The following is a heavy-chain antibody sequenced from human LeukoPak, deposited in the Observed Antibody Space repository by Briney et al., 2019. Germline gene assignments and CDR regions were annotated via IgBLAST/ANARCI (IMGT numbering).Heavy chain of an antibody. CDR3: ARGRFFYGWGIDV. V-gene: IGHV3-7*01. Sequence: GGSVRLSCEASGFTFSDFGMNWVLQAPGKGLEWVAFIKGDETEKHYVDSLKGRFTISRDNAENSLSLQMNSLTVEDTAVYFCARGRFFYGWGIDVWGQGTTVIVSS. D-gene: IGHD3-10*01. CDR1: GFTFSDFG. CDR2: IKGDETEK. J-gene: IGHJ6*02.